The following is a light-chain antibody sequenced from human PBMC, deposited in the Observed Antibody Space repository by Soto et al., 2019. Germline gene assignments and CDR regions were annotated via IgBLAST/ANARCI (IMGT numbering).Light chain of an antibody. J-gene: IGKJ5*01. CDR1: QSVSSN. V-gene: IGKV3-15*01. Sequence: EIVLTQSPGTLSLSLGERSTLSCSASQSVSSNLAWYQQKPGQAPRLLIYGASTRATGIPARFSGSGSGTEFTLTISSLQSEDFAVYYCQQYNNWPPITFGQGTRLEIK. CDR2: GAS. CDR3: QQYNNWPPIT.